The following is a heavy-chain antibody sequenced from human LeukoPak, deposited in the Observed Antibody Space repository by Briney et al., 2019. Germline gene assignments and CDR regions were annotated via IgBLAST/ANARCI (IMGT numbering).Heavy chain of an antibody. J-gene: IGHJ6*03. Sequence: SVEVSCKASGGTLSSYAISWVRQAPGQGLEWMGGIIPIFGTANYAQKFQGRVTITTDESTSTAYMELSSLRSEDTAVYYCASAMVRGAPAYMDVWGKGTTVTVSS. CDR3: ASAMVRGAPAYMDV. V-gene: IGHV1-69*05. CDR2: IIPIFGTA. CDR1: GGTLSSYA. D-gene: IGHD3-10*01.